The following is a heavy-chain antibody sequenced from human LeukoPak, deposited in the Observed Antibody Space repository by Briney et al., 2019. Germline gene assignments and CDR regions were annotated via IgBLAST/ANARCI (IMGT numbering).Heavy chain of an antibody. J-gene: IGHJ4*02. CDR1: GFTFSSYA. Sequence: GGSLRLSCAASGFTFSSYAMHWVRQASGKGLEWVGRIRSKANSYATAYAASVKGRFTISRDDSKNTAYLQMNSLKTEDTAVYYCSILNVDTAMAHDYWGQGTLVTVSS. V-gene: IGHV3-73*01. D-gene: IGHD5-18*01. CDR2: IRSKANSYAT. CDR3: SILNVDTAMAHDY.